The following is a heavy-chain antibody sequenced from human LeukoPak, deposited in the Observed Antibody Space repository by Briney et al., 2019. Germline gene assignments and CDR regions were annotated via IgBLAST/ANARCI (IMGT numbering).Heavy chain of an antibody. V-gene: IGHV3-23*01. CDR2: IGGSGGST. Sequence: PGGSLRLSCAASGFTFSTYAMSWVRQTPGKGLEWVSAIGGSGGSTYYADSVKGRFTISRDNSKNTLYLQMNSLRAEDTAVYYCAKSSYYDSSGYYREYYFDFWGQGTLVTVSS. CDR1: GFTFSTYA. CDR3: AKSSYYDSSGYYREYYFDF. J-gene: IGHJ4*02. D-gene: IGHD3-22*01.